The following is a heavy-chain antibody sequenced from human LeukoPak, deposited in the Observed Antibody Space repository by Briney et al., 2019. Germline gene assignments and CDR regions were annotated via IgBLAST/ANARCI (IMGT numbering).Heavy chain of an antibody. CDR2: IYYSGST. J-gene: IGHJ3*02. CDR1: GGSISSSSYY. CDR3: AVPSADAFDI. D-gene: IGHD2-2*01. Sequence: SETLSLTCTVSGGSISSSSYYWGWIRQPPGKGLEWIGSIYYSGSTYYNPSLKSRVTISVDTFKNQFSLKLSSVTAADTAVYYCAVPSADAFDIWGQGTMVTVSS. V-gene: IGHV4-39*01.